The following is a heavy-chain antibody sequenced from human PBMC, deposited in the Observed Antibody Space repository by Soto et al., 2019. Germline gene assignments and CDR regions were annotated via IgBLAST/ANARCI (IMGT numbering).Heavy chain of an antibody. CDR3: VREMASVDYHFWSGYYISPHDGFDI. Sequence: EVQLVESGGGLVQPGGSLRLSCAASGFTFISYDMNWVRQAPGKGLEWVSYISSGSSNMYYTDSVRGRFTISRDNAKNSLYLQMDSSRAEETAVYYCVREMASVDYHFWSGYYISPHDGFDIWGSGTMVTVSS. CDR1: GFTFISYD. J-gene: IGHJ3*02. D-gene: IGHD3-3*01. CDR2: ISSGSSNM. V-gene: IGHV3-48*01.